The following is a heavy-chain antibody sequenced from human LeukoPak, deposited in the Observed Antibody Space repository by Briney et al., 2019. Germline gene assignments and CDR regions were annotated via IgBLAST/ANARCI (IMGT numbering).Heavy chain of an antibody. CDR2: ISGSGGST. Sequence: GGSLRLSCAASTFSFSFYAMSWVRQAPGEGLEWVSSISGSGGSTYYADSVKGRFTISRDNSKNTLYLQMNSLRAEDTAVYYCARDRNYYGSRYFGMDVWGQGTTVTVSS. CDR1: TFSFSFYA. D-gene: IGHD3-10*01. V-gene: IGHV3-23*01. CDR3: ARDRNYYGSRYFGMDV. J-gene: IGHJ6*02.